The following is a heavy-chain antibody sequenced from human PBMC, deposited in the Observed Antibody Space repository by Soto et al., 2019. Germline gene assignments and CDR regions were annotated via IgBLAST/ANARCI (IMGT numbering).Heavy chain of an antibody. Sequence: GESLKISCKGSGYSFTSYWIGWVRQMPGKGLEWMGIIYPGDSDTRYSPSSQGQVTISADKSISTAYLQWSSLKASDTAMYYCARRLVRGVTPLAYGMDVWGQGTTVTVSS. CDR2: IYPGDSDT. CDR1: GYSFTSYW. J-gene: IGHJ6*02. D-gene: IGHD3-10*01. V-gene: IGHV5-51*01. CDR3: ARRLVRGVTPLAYGMDV.